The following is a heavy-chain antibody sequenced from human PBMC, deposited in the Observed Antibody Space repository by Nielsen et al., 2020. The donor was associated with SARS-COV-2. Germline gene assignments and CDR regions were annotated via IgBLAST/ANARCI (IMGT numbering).Heavy chain of an antibody. J-gene: IGHJ6*02. CDR2: ISWNSGSI. D-gene: IGHD3-10*01. CDR1: GFTFDDYA. CDR3: AKGHGSGSYLPPYYGMDV. V-gene: IGHV3-9*01. Sequence: SLKISCAASGFTFDDYAMHWVRQAPGKGLEWVSGISWNSGSIGYADSVKGRFTISRDNAKNSLYLQMNSLRAEDTALYYCAKGHGSGSYLPPYYGMDVWGQGTTVTVSS.